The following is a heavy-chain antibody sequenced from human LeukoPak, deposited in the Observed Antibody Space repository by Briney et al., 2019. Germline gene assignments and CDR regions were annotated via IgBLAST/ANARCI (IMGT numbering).Heavy chain of an antibody. Sequence: PGGSLRLSCAASGLTLSVYAMSWVRQAPGKGLEWVSGISGSRDNTYYADSVKGRFTISRDNSKNTLYLQMNSLRAEDTAVYYCAKGEGAYYYYGVDVWGQGTTVTVSS. CDR1: GLTLSVYA. V-gene: IGHV3-23*01. CDR3: AKGEGAYYYYGVDV. CDR2: ISGSRDNT. J-gene: IGHJ6*02. D-gene: IGHD1-26*01.